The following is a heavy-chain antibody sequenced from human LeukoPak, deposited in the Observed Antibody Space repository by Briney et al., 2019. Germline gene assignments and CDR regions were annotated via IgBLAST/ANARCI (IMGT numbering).Heavy chain of an antibody. CDR1: GFTVSSIH. D-gene: IGHD4-23*01. V-gene: IGHV3-53*01. J-gene: IGHJ4*02. Sequence: QAGGSLRLSCAASGFTVSSIHMVWVRQAPGKGLEWVSVTYTGGNSYYADSVKGRFTISRDNAKNSLYLQMNSLRAEDTAVYYCARDLGYGGNRPFDYWGQGTLVTVSS. CDR3: ARDLGYGGNRPFDY. CDR2: TYTGGNS.